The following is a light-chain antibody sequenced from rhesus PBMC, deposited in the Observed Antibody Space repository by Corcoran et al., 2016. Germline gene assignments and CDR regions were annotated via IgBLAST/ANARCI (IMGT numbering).Light chain of an antibody. CDR3: QQAMDFPFT. CDR2: GGS. V-gene: IGKV2-72*01. Sequence: DILLTQTPLSLPITPGEPASISCRSNQTLLHNNGHTYLHWYLQKPGPSPQLLSYGGSKSASGVPDRFSGRGSGSDFTLTINKVEEGDAGVYYCQQAMDFPFTFGPGTKLDLK. J-gene: IGKJ3*01. CDR1: QTLLHNNGHTY.